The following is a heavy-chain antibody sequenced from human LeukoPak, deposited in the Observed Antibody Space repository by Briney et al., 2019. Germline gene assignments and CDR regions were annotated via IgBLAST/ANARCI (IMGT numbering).Heavy chain of an antibody. J-gene: IGHJ6*03. Sequence: GGSLRLSCAASGFTFSSYAMSWVRQAPGKGLEWVSAISGSGGSTYYADSAKGRFTISRDNSKNTLYLQMNSLRAEDTAVYYCAKVPGSGSFTTDYYYYYMDVWGKGTTVTVSS. CDR3: AKVPGSGSFTTDYYYYYMDV. CDR1: GFTFSSYA. CDR2: ISGSGGST. V-gene: IGHV3-23*01. D-gene: IGHD3-10*01.